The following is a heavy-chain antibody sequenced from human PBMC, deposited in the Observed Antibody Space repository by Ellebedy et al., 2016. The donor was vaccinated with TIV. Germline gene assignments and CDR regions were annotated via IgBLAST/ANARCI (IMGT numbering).Heavy chain of an antibody. CDR2: IYFSGST. Sequence: SETLSLTCTVSGASMGSYYWSWIRQPPGKGLEWLGFIYFSGSTNYNPSLKSRVTLSVDTSKNQFSLNLSSVTAADTAVYYCARRQVSALDYWGQGILVTVSP. D-gene: IGHD6-19*01. V-gene: IGHV4-59*08. CDR1: GASMGSYY. CDR3: ARRQVSALDY. J-gene: IGHJ4*02.